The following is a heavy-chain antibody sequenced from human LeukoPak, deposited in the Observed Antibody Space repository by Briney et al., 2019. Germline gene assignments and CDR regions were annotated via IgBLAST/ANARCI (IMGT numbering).Heavy chain of an antibody. CDR2: INQDGSEK. CDR3: ARDVATISNWFDP. Sequence: EGSPRLSCAASGFTFDDYGMSWVRQDPGKGLEWVANINQDGSEKYYVDSVKGRFTISRDNAKNSQYLQMNSLRAEDTAVYYCARDVATISNWFDPWGQGTLVTVSS. D-gene: IGHD5-24*01. CDR1: GFTFDDYG. V-gene: IGHV3-7*01. J-gene: IGHJ5*02.